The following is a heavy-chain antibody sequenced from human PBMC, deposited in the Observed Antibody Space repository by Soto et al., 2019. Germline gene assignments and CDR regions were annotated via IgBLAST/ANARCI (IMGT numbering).Heavy chain of an antibody. CDR1: GFTFSSYG. V-gene: IGHV3-33*01. Sequence: PGGSLRLSCAASGFTFSSYGMHWVRQAPGKGLEWVAVIWYDGSNKYYADSVKGRFTISRDNSKNTLYLQMNSLRAEDTAVYYCARDTRRGITIFGVVPNYMDVWGKGTTVTVS. J-gene: IGHJ6*03. CDR3: ARDTRRGITIFGVVPNYMDV. CDR2: IWYDGSNK. D-gene: IGHD3-3*01.